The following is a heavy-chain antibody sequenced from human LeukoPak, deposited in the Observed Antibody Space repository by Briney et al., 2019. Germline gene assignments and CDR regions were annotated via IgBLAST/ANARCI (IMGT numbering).Heavy chain of an antibody. CDR1: GFTFSSYW. J-gene: IGHJ6*02. CDR2: INSDGSST. CDR3: ARVNCSSTSCYTYYYYYGMDV. Sequence: PGGSLRLSCAASGFTFSSYWMHWVRQAPGKGLVWVSRINSDGSSTSYADSVKGRFTISRDNAKNTLYLQMNSLRAEDTAVYYCARVNCSSTSCYTYYYYYGMDVWGQGTTVTVSS. V-gene: IGHV3-74*01. D-gene: IGHD2-2*01.